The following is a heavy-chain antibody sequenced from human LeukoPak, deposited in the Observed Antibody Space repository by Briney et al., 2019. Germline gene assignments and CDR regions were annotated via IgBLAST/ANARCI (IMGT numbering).Heavy chain of an antibody. CDR3: AIPYITGTTSPGDY. J-gene: IGHJ4*02. Sequence: GGSLRLSCAASGFTFSSYWMHWVRQAPGKGLVWVSRISSEGSSISYADSVKGRFTISRDNAKNTLYLQMNSLRAEDTAVYYCAIPYITGTTSPGDYWGQGTLVTVSS. D-gene: IGHD1-7*01. CDR1: GFTFSSYW. CDR2: ISSEGSSI. V-gene: IGHV3-74*01.